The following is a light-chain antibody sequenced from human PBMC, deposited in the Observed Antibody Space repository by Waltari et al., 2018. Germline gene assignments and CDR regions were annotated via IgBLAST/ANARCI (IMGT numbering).Light chain of an antibody. CDR3: QHYVRLPAT. CDR2: GAS. CDR1: QSVSRA. Sequence: MVLTQSPGSLSSSLGERVTLSCRASQSVSRALAWYQQKPGQAPRLLIFGASNRATGIPDRFSGSGSETDFSLTISRLEPEDFAVYYCQHYVRLPATFGQGTKVEIK. V-gene: IGKV3-20*01. J-gene: IGKJ1*01.